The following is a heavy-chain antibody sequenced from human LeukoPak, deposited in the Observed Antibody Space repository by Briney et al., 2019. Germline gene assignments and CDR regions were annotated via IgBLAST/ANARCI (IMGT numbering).Heavy chain of an antibody. V-gene: IGHV4-39*01. CDR2: LYYSGST. D-gene: IGHD1-1*01. CDR3: ARNVPSPSHHFDI. CDR1: GGSISTISYY. Sequence: SETLSLTCTVSGGSISTISYYWGWIRQPPGKGLEWIGSLYYSGSTYYNPSLKGRVTISVDTSKNQFSLKLTSVTAADTAVYYCARNVPSPSHHFDIWGQGTMVTVSS. J-gene: IGHJ3*02.